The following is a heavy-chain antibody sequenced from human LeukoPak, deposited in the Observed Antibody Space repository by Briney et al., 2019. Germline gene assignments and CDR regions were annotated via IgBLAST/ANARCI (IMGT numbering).Heavy chain of an antibody. CDR1: GYTFTGYY. Sequence: GASVKVSCKASGYTFTGYYMHWVRQAPGQGLEWMGWINPNSGGTNYAQKFQGRVTMTRDTSISTAYMELSRLRSDDTAVYYCARDVGRVRFGEFTSPGWGQGTLVTVSS. CDR3: ARDVGRVRFGEFTSPG. CDR2: INPNSGGT. D-gene: IGHD3-10*01. J-gene: IGHJ4*02. V-gene: IGHV1-2*02.